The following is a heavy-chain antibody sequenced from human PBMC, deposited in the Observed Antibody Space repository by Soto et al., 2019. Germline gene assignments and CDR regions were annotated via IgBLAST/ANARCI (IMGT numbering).Heavy chain of an antibody. Sequence: EVQLVESGGGVLRPGGSLRLSCAASGFPFDVYGMSWPPQAPGKGREWVSGVNWNGGSTGYADSVKGRFTISRDNAKNSLYLQMNSLRAEDTAFYYCVRGASLNFDYWGQGTLVTVSS. V-gene: IGHV3-20*04. D-gene: IGHD1-26*01. CDR2: VNWNGGST. CDR3: VRGASLNFDY. CDR1: GFPFDVYG. J-gene: IGHJ4*02.